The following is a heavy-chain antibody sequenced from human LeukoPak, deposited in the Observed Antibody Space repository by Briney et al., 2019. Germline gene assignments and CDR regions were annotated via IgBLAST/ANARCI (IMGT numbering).Heavy chain of an antibody. CDR2: INGGGTGT. Sequence: GGSLRLSCAASGFTFSSSVMSWVRQAPGKGLEWVSTINGGGTGTYYAVSVNGRFIISRDNFMNTLYLQMNGLRAEDTAVYYCARDQGGYSTDFDFWGQGTLVTVSS. CDR3: ARDQGGYSTDFDF. CDR1: GFTFSSSV. V-gene: IGHV3-23*01. J-gene: IGHJ4*02. D-gene: IGHD5-12*01.